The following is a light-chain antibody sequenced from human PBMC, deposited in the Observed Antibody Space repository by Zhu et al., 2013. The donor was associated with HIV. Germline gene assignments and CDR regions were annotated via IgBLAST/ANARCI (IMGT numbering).Light chain of an antibody. CDR2: GAS. CDR3: QQRSNWLT. Sequence: DIVLTQSPGTLSLSPGEGATLSCRASQSISGSYLAWYQQKRGQAPRLLIYGASSRATGIPDRFSGSGSGTDFTLTISSLEPEDFAVYYCQQRSNWLTFGGGTKVEIK. CDR1: QSISGSY. V-gene: IGKV3D-20*02. J-gene: IGKJ4*01.